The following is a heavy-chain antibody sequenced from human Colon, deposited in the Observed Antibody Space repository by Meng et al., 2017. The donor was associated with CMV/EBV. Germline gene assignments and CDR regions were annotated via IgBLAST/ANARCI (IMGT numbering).Heavy chain of an antibody. CDR1: GFTFSDFY. CDR3: ARDPRDYRYYYGMDV. Sequence: GESLKISRAASGFTFSDFYMHWIRQAPGKGLEWVSHISSDGNTIYYADPVKGRFTTSTDNAKNLLYLQMNSLRAEDTAIYYCARDPRDYRYYYGMDVWGRGTTVTVSS. D-gene: IGHD4/OR15-4a*01. J-gene: IGHJ6*02. CDR2: ISSDGNTI. V-gene: IGHV3-11*04.